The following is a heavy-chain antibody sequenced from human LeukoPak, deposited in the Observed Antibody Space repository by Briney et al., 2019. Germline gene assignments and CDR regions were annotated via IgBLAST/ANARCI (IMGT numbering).Heavy chain of an antibody. V-gene: IGHV4-4*07. CDR3: ARTPQGDNYFDY. CDR1: SGSINNYY. J-gene: IGHJ4*02. Sequence: PSETLSLTCSVSSGSINNYYWTWIRQPAGKGLEWIGHIYSSGKTNYNPSLKSRVTMSVDTSNNQLSLMMTSVTAADTAVFYCARTPQGDNYFDYWGQGHLVTVSS. CDR2: IYSSGKT. D-gene: IGHD3-9*01.